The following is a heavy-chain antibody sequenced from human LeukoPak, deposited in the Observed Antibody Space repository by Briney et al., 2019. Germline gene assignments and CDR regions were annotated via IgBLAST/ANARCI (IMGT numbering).Heavy chain of an antibody. V-gene: IGHV4-31*03. CDR1: GGSISSGGYY. CDR3: ARDLQAVAGIYAFDI. CDR2: IYYSGST. J-gene: IGHJ3*02. D-gene: IGHD6-19*01. Sequence: SETLSLTCTVSGGSISSGGYYWSWIRQHPGKGLEWIGYIYYSGSTYYNPSLKSRVAISVDTSKNQFSLKLSSVTAADTAVYYCARDLQAVAGIYAFDIWGQGTMVTVSS.